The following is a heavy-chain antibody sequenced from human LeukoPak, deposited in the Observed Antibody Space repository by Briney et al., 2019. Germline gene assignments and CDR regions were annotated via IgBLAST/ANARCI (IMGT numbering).Heavy chain of an antibody. CDR2: INPNSGGT. CDR1: GYTFTGYY. D-gene: IGHD3-22*01. J-gene: IGHJ4*02. CDR3: ARDNKVHSSGYYGY. Sequence: VASVKVSCKASGYTFTGYYMHWVRQAPGQGLEWMGWINPNSGGTNYAQKFQGRVTMTRDTSISTAYMELSRLRSDDTAVYYCARDNKVHSSGYYGYWGQGTLVTVSS. V-gene: IGHV1-2*02.